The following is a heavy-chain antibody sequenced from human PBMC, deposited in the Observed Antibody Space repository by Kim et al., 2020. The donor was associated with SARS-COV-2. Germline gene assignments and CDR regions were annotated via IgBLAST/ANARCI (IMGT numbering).Heavy chain of an antibody. J-gene: IGHJ4*02. V-gene: IGHV5-51*01. CDR3: ARRKTGSQLYYFDY. Sequence: SPSLQGQVTISADKSISTAYLQWSSLKASDTAMYYCARRKTGSQLYYFDYWGQGTLATVSS. D-gene: IGHD3-9*01.